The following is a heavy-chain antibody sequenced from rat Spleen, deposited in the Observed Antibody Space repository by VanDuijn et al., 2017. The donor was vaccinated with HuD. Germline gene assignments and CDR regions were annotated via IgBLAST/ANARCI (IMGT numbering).Heavy chain of an antibody. J-gene: IGHJ2*01. CDR3: ARHSNWGFDY. D-gene: IGHD5-1*01. V-gene: IGHV5-29*01. CDR1: GFTFNNYW. Sequence: EVFLLESGGGLVQPGRSLKLSCAASGFTFNNYWMTWVRQAPTKGLEWVASISYDGNVPYYRDSVKGRFTISRDNAKSTLYLQMESLRSEDTATYYCARHSNWGFDYWGQGVMVTVSS. CDR2: ISYDGNVP.